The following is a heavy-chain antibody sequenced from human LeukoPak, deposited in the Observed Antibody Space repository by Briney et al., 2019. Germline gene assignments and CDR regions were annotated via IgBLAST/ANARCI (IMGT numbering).Heavy chain of an antibody. J-gene: IGHJ4*02. CDR2: IYHSGST. CDR3: ARFVTSWAYFDY. D-gene: IGHD2-21*01. V-gene: IGHV4-4*02. CDR1: GGSISSSNW. Sequence: KPSETLSLTCAVSGGSISSSNWWSWVRQPPGKGLEWIGEIYHSGSTNYNPSLKSRVTISVDTSKNQFSLKLSSVTAADTAVYYCARFVTSWAYFDYWGQGTLVTVSS.